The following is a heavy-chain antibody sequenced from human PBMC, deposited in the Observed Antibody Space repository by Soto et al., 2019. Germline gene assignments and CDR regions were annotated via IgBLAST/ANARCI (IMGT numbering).Heavy chain of an antibody. V-gene: IGHV3-7*01. J-gene: IGHJ4*02. CDR3: ARDPAFGAIDY. D-gene: IGHD2-2*01. CDR2: MNQDGSVK. CDR1: GFTFSSHC. Sequence: XVSLRLSFAVSGFTFSSHCMSWVRQAPGRGLEWVANMNQDGSVKYYVDSVKGRFTISRDNAEDSLYLQMDSLRVEDTAVYFCARDPAFGAIDYWGQGTPVTVSS.